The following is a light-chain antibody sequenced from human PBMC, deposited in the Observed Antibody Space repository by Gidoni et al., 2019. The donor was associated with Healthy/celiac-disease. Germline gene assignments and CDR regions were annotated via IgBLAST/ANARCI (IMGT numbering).Light chain of an antibody. CDR3: MQALQTPT. V-gene: IGKV2-28*01. CDR2: WGS. Sequence: DIVMTQSPLSLPVTPGEPASISCRSSQSLLHSNAYNYLDWYLQKPGQSPQLLIYWGSNRASGVPDRFSGSGSGTDFTLKISRVEAEDVGVYYCMQALQTPTFXQXTKVEIK. CDR1: QSLLHSNAYNY. J-gene: IGKJ1*01.